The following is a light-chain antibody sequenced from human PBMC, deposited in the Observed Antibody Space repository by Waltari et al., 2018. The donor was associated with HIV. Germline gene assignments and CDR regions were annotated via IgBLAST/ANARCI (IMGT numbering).Light chain of an antibody. CDR2: LNSDGSH. Sequence: QLVLTQSPSASASLGASVKFTCTLSSGHSNYDIAWHQQQPEKGPRYLMKLNSDGSHSKGDGILDRFSGSSSGAERYLTISSLQSEDEADYYCQTWDTGIRVFGGGTKLTVL. CDR3: QTWDTGIRV. J-gene: IGLJ3*02. CDR1: SGHSNYD. V-gene: IGLV4-69*01.